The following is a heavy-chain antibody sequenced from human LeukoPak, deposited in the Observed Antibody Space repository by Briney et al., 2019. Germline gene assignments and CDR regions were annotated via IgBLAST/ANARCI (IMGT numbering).Heavy chain of an antibody. V-gene: IGHV2-70*11. Sequence: KESGPTLVSPTQTLTLTCTFSGFSLSTSGMCVSWIRQPPGKALEWLARIDWDDDKYYSTSLKTRLTISKDTSKNQVVLTMTNMDPVDTATYYCARTRSLDGIAAAGTGYYYYMDVWGKGTTVTVSS. D-gene: IGHD6-13*01. CDR1: GFSLSTSGMC. CDR3: ARTRSLDGIAAAGTGYYYYMDV. J-gene: IGHJ6*03. CDR2: IDWDDDK.